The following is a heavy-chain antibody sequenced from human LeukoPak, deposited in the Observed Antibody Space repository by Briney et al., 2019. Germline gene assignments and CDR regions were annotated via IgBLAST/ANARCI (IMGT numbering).Heavy chain of an antibody. D-gene: IGHD3-16*01. CDR2: IYYSGST. J-gene: IGHJ5*02. CDR1: GGSISSYY. Sequence: PSETLSLTCTVSGGSISSYYWSWIRQPPGKGLEWIGYIYYSGSTNYNPSLKSRVTISVDTSKNQFSLKLSSVTAADTAVYYCARDTYGSNWFDPWGQGTLVTVSS. CDR3: ARDTYGSNWFDP. V-gene: IGHV4-59*01.